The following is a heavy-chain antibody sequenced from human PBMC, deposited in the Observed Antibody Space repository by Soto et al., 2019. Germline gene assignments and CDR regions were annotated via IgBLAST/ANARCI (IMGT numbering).Heavy chain of an antibody. CDR3: AHKGPEDWPLDY. Sequence: QITLKESGPTLVGPPQTLPLTCAFSGFSLSTSGVGVGGIRQPPGKPLEWIAVIYWDDSKHYSPSLRSRLNSNRATSKRQVVLTMTDMDPMDTGTYYCAHKGPEDWPLDYWGQGTLVTVSS. CDR1: GFSLSTSGVG. J-gene: IGHJ4*02. V-gene: IGHV2-5*02. D-gene: IGHD3-9*01. CDR2: IYWDDSK.